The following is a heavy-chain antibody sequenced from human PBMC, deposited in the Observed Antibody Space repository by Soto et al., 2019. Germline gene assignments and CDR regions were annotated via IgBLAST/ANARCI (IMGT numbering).Heavy chain of an antibody. D-gene: IGHD6-6*01. CDR3: ARDRLSRPGYSSSYFDY. CDR1: GFTFSSYA. CDR2: ISYDGSNK. Sequence: PGGSLRLSCAASGFTFSSYAMHWVRQAPGKGLEWVAVISYDGSNKYYADSVKGRFTISRDNSKNTLYLQMNSLRAEDTAVYYCARDRLSRPGYSSSYFDYWGQGTLVTVSS. J-gene: IGHJ4*02. V-gene: IGHV3-30-3*01.